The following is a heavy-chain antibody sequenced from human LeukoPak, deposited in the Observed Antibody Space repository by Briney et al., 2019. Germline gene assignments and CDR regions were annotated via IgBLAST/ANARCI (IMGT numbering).Heavy chain of an antibody. V-gene: IGHV1-2*02. CDR3: ARVLFYSSGNKSNRVDY. D-gene: IGHD6-19*01. CDR1: GYTFTSYD. CDR2: INPDSGGT. J-gene: IGHJ4*02. Sequence: GASVKVSCKASGYTFTSYDINWVRQAPGQGREWMGWINPDSGGTNYAQKFQGRVTMTRDPSIRTAYMELSRLRSDDTAVYYCARVLFYSSGNKSNRVDYWGQGTLVTVSS.